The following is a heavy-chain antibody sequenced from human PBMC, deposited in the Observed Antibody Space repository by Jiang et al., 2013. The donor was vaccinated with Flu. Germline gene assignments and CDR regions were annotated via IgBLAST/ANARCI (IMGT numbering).Heavy chain of an antibody. Sequence: KPGASVKVSCKASGYTFTSYDINWVRQATGQGLEWMGWMNPNSGNTGYAQKFQGRVTMTRNTSISTAYMELSSLRSEDTAVYYCARGLGSYDYVWGNYRPYYFDYWGQGTLVTVSS. V-gene: IGHV1-8*01. CDR3: ARGLGSYDYVWGNYRPYYFDY. CDR2: MNPNSGNT. CDR1: GYTFTSYD. J-gene: IGHJ4*02. D-gene: IGHD3-16*02.